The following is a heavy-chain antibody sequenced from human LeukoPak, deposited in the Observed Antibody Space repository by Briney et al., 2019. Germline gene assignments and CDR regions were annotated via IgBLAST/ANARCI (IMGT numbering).Heavy chain of an antibody. D-gene: IGHD1-26*01. V-gene: IGHV3-23*01. CDR3: ARASSTRELQN. J-gene: IGHJ4*02. Sequence: GGSLRLSCAASGFTFSSYAMSWVRQAPGKGLEWVSAISGSGGSTYYADSVKGRFTISRDNSKNSLYLQMNSLRAEDTAVYYCARASSTRELQNWGQGTLVTVSS. CDR2: ISGSGGST. CDR1: GFTFSSYA.